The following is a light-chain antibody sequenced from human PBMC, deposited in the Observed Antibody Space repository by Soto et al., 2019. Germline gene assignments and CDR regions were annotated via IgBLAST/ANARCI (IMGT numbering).Light chain of an antibody. V-gene: IGLV1-44*01. CDR2: SDN. Sequence: SVLTQPPSASGTPGQRVTISCSGSSSNLGTNTVNWYQHLPGTAPKLLIYSDNQRPSGVPDRFSASKSDTSASLAISGLQSEDEADYYCAAWDDSLDAAVFGGGTQLTVL. J-gene: IGLJ7*01. CDR1: SSNLGTNT. CDR3: AAWDDSLDAAV.